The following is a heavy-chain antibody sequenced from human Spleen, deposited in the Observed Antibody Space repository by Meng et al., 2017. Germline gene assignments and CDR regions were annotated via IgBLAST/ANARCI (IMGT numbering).Heavy chain of an antibody. J-gene: IGHJ4*02. Sequence: GESLKISCAAAGFTFSNYWMDWVRQAPGKGLVWVSRISNDGRSTAYADSVKGRFTISRDNSKNTLYLQMNSLRAEDTAVYYCAKALSGRGSYYNFDFWGQGTLVTVSS. CDR2: ISNDGRST. V-gene: IGHV3-74*01. CDR3: AKALSGRGSYYNFDF. CDR1: GFTFSNYW. D-gene: IGHD1-26*01.